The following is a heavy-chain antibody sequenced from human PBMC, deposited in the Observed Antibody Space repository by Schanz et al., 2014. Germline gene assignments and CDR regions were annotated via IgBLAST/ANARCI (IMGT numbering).Heavy chain of an antibody. CDR3: ARLRCSSTGCYAGSDAFDI. V-gene: IGHV3-7*01. Sequence: EVQLVESGGGLVQPGGSLRLSCAVSGSTFSNYWMTWVRQAPGKGLEWVANINQDASEKYYVDSVKGRFTVSRDNAKNSLFLQMNSLRAEDTAVYYCARLRCSSTGCYAGSDAFDIWGQGTVITVSS. CDR1: GSTFSNYW. CDR2: INQDASEK. D-gene: IGHD2-2*01. J-gene: IGHJ3*02.